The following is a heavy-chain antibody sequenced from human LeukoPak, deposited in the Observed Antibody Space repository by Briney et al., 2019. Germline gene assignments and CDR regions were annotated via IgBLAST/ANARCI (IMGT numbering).Heavy chain of an antibody. CDR3: AKDSRIRTGTTSSDH. CDR1: GFTFSSYP. CDR2: IWYDGSNK. Sequence: GRSLRLSCAASGFTFSSYPMHWVRQAPGKGLEWVAFIWYDGSNKYYADSVKGRFTISRDNSQNTLYLQMNSLRDGDTAVYYCAKDSRIRTGTTSSDHWGQGTLVTVSS. J-gene: IGHJ4*02. V-gene: IGHV3-30*04. D-gene: IGHD1-7*01.